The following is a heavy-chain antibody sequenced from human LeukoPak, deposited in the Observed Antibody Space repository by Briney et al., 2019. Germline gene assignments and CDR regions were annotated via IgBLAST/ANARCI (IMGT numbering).Heavy chain of an antibody. CDR3: ASEEGKAAAGS. V-gene: IGHV1-2*02. CDR2: INPNSGGT. D-gene: IGHD6-13*01. J-gene: IGHJ4*02. Sequence: ASVKVSCKAPEYTFTGYYIHWVRQAPGQGLEWMGWINPNSGGTNYAQKFQGRVTMTRDTSISTAYMELSRLRSDDTAVYYCASEEGKAAAGSWGQGTLVTVSS. CDR1: EYTFTGYY.